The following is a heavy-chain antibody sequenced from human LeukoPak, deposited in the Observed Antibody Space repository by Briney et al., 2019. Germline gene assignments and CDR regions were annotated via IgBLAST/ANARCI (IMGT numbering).Heavy chain of an antibody. Sequence: GGSLNLSFEASGFASISNAMHWAGKAPAKGLEWGEVLSYDGSNKYYADSVKGRFTISRDNSKNTLYLQMNSLRAEDTAVYYCAKLPYCSSTSCHSFDYWGQGTMVTVSS. CDR3: AKLPYCSSTSCHSFDY. J-gene: IGHJ4*02. D-gene: IGHD2-2*01. CDR2: LSYDGSNK. CDR1: GFASISNA. V-gene: IGHV3-30*18.